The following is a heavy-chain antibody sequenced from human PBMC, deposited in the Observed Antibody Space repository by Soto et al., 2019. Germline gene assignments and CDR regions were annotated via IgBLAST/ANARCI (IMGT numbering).Heavy chain of an antibody. CDR3: AATTHYDFWSGYFTGVAFDI. CDR2: IVVVNGNT. Sequence: GASVKVSWKACGFTVIHSAVQWLLQSRLQPLDWIGYIVVVNGNTNFAQRFQERVTLTSDKSRGTAYMELRSLRSEDTAVYYCAATTHYDFWSGYFTGVAFDIWGQGTKVTVSS. CDR1: GFTVIHSA. J-gene: IGHJ3*02. D-gene: IGHD3-3*01. V-gene: IGHV1-58*01.